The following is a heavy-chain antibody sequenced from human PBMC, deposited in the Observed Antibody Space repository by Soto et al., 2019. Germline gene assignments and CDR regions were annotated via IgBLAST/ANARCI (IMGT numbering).Heavy chain of an antibody. D-gene: IGHD5-18*01. CDR1: GFNFRSGA. CDR3: AKGSTAMTYFDY. J-gene: IGHJ4*02. CDR2: ISYDGSNK. V-gene: IGHV3-30*18. Sequence: PGGVLGLFLAAPGFNFRSGARSWVRQAPGKGLEWVAVISYDGSNKYYADSVKGRFTVSRDNSKNTLYLQMNSLRAEDTAVYYCAKGSTAMTYFDYWGQGT.